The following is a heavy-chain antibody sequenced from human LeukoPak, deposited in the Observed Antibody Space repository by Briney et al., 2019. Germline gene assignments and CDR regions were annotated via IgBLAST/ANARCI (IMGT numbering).Heavy chain of an antibody. Sequence: WASVKVSCKASGYTFTGYYMHWVRQAPGQGLEWMGWINPNSGGTNYAQKFQGRVTMTRDTSISTAYMELSRLRSDDTAVYYCARDGRVNYYGSGSYYNGWYFDYWGQGTLVTVSS. J-gene: IGHJ4*02. CDR3: ARDGRVNYYGSGSYYNGWYFDY. CDR2: INPNSGGT. CDR1: GYTFTGYY. V-gene: IGHV1-2*02. D-gene: IGHD3-10*01.